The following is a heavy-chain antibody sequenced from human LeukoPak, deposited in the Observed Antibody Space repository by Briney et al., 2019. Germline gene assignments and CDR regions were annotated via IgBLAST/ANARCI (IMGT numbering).Heavy chain of an antibody. Sequence: SETLSLTCAVSAASISNYYWSWIRQAPGKGLEWIGYISTSGGTNYNPSLKSRVSISLDTSKNRFSLNLNFVTAADTAVYYCASPRSGYRYTFDYWGQGALVTVSS. CDR1: AASISNYY. V-gene: IGHV4-4*09. J-gene: IGHJ4*02. D-gene: IGHD3-22*01. CDR2: ISTSGGT. CDR3: ASPRSGYRYTFDY.